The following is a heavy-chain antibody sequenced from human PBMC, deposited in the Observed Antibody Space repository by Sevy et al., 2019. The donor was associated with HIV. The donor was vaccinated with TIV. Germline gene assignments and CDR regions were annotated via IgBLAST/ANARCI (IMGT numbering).Heavy chain of an antibody. Sequence: SETLSLTCTVSGGSISSSSYYWGWIRQPPGKGLEWIGSIYYSGSTYYNPSLKSRVTISVDTSKNQFSLKLSSVTAADTAVYYCARQDYYGSGSYYKPQYYYYYCMDVWGQGTTVTVSS. J-gene: IGHJ6*02. CDR1: GGSISSSSYY. CDR3: ARQDYYGSGSYYKPQYYYYYCMDV. CDR2: IYYSGST. D-gene: IGHD3-10*01. V-gene: IGHV4-39*01.